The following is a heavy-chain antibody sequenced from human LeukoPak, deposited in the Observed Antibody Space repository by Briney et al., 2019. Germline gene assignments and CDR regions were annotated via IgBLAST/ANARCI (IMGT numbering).Heavy chain of an antibody. CDR2: ISGSGGST. CDR1: GFTFSSYS. Sequence: GGSLRLSCAASGFTFSSYSMNWVRQAPGKGLEWVSAISGSGGSTYYADSVKGRFTISRDNSKNTLYLQMNSLRAEDTAVYYCAKERSNYGGWGYYFDYWGQGTLVTVSS. V-gene: IGHV3-23*01. J-gene: IGHJ4*02. D-gene: IGHD4-11*01. CDR3: AKERSNYGGWGYYFDY.